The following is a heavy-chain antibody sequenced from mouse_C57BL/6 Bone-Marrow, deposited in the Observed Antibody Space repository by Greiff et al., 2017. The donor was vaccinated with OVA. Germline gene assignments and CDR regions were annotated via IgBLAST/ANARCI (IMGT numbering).Heavy chain of an antibody. CDR3: ARDYYGSSWYFDV. D-gene: IGHD1-1*01. J-gene: IGHJ1*03. CDR2: IDPANGNT. Sequence: EVKLQQSVAELVRPGASVKLSCTASGFNIKNTYMHWVKQRPEQGLEWIGRIDPANGNTKYAPKFQGKATIPADTSSTTSYLQLSSLTSEDTAIYYCARDYYGSSWYFDVWGTGTTVTVSS. CDR1: GFNIKNTY. V-gene: IGHV14-3*01.